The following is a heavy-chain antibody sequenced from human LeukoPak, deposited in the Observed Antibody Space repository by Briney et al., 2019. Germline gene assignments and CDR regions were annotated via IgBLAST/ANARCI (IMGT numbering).Heavy chain of an antibody. D-gene: IGHD1-7*01. V-gene: IGHV3-21*01. CDR3: ARDLNNWNYFIDYYMDV. J-gene: IGHJ6*03. Sequence: GGSLRLSCAASGFTFSSYSMNWVRQAPGKGLEWVSSISSSSSYIYYADSVKGRFTISRDNAKNSLYLQMNSLRAEDTAVYYCARDLNNWNYFIDYYMDVWGKGTTVTVSS. CDR2: ISSSSSYI. CDR1: GFTFSSYS.